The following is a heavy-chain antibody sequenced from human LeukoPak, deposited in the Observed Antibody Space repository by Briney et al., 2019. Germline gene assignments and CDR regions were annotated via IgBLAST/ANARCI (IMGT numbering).Heavy chain of an antibody. CDR2: ISGSGGST. J-gene: IGHJ4*02. Sequence: GGSLRLSCAASGFTFSSYAMSWVRQAPGKGLEWVSAISGSGGSTYYADSVKGRFTISGDNSKNTLYLQMNSLRAEDTAVYYCARDVSAVSSWNGASDFDYWGQGTLVTVSS. D-gene: IGHD6-13*01. V-gene: IGHV3-23*01. CDR1: GFTFSSYA. CDR3: ARDVSAVSSWNGASDFDY.